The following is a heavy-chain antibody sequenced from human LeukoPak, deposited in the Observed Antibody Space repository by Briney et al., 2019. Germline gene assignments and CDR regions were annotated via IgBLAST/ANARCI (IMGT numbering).Heavy chain of an antibody. CDR1: GGSISSYY. V-gene: IGHV4-59*08. Sequence: SETLSLTCTLSGGSISSYYWSWVRQFPGKGLEWIGYISDSGSTNYSPSLESRVTISVDTSKNKFFLILRSVTAADTAVYYCARRGGTVVGDTGYHYWYFDNWGQGTLVTVSS. CDR2: ISDSGST. J-gene: IGHJ4*02. CDR3: ARRGGTVVGDTGYHYWYFDN. D-gene: IGHD5-12*01.